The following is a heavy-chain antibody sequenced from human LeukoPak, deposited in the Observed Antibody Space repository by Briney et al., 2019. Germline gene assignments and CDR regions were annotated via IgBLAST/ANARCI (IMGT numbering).Heavy chain of an antibody. CDR3: ARDDVASVFDY. V-gene: IGHV3-66*02. Sequence: GGSLRLSCAASGFTVSSNCMTWVRQAPGKGLEWVSVIYSGGNTYYADSVKGRFTISRDNSKNTLYHQMNSLRAEDTAIYYCARDDVASVFDYWGQGTLVTVSS. CDR2: IYSGGNT. J-gene: IGHJ4*02. D-gene: IGHD3-16*01. CDR1: GFTVSSNC.